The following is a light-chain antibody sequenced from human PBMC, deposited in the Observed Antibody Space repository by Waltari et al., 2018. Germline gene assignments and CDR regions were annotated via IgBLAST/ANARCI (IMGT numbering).Light chain of an antibody. Sequence: DDVLTQSPLSLPVTLGQPASISCRSSHSLVNTDGNTYVNWFHQRPGQSPRRLIYKVSNRDSGVPDRFSGSGAVTDFTLRISRVEAEDVGLYFCFQGTHWPPYTFGQGTKLEIK. CDR1: HSLVNTDGNTY. CDR3: FQGTHWPPYT. V-gene: IGKV2-30*01. J-gene: IGKJ2*01. CDR2: KVS.